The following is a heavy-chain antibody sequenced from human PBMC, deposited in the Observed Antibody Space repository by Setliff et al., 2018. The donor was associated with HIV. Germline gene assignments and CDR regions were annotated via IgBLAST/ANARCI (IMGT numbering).Heavy chain of an antibody. CDR2: INHSGRT. CDR3: AREGSRSGWYFFDQ. CDR1: GGSFSDNY. J-gene: IGHJ4*02. Sequence: PSETLSLTCAVYGGSFSDNYWSWIRQSPGKGLEWIGEINHSGRTKYSPSLRSRVSISVDTSKTQFSLKLSSVTAADTAVYYCAREGSRSGWYFFDQWGQGTLVTVSS. V-gene: IGHV4-34*01. D-gene: IGHD6-19*01.